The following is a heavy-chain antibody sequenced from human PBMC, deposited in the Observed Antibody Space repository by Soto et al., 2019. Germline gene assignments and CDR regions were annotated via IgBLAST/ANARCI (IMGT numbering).Heavy chain of an antibody. CDR3: ARDRVVTAAFDY. Sequence: QVQLVQSGAEVKKPGSSVKVSCKASGGTFSSYTISWVRQAPGQGLEWMGRIIPILGIANYAQKFQGRVTITADKSTSTAYMELSSLRSEDTAAYYCARDRVVTAAFDYWGQGTLVTVSS. J-gene: IGHJ4*02. D-gene: IGHD2-21*02. CDR2: IIPILGIA. CDR1: GGTFSSYT. V-gene: IGHV1-69*08.